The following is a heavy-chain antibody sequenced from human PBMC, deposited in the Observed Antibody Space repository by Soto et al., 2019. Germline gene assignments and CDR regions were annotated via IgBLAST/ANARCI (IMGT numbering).Heavy chain of an antibody. J-gene: IGHJ6*02. CDR2: INPNSGGT. CDR3: ARDSGFWSGYGMDV. Sequence: SVKVSCKASGYTFTGYYMHCVLQSRGQGLEWMGWINPNSGGTNYAQKFQGWVTMTRDTSISTAYMELSRLRSDDTAVYYCARDSGFWSGYGMDVWGQGTTVTVSS. V-gene: IGHV1-2*04. CDR1: GYTFTGYY. D-gene: IGHD3-3*01.